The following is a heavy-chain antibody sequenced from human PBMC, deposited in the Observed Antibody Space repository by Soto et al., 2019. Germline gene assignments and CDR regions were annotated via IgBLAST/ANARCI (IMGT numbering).Heavy chain of an antibody. CDR2: IVPIVGTT. J-gene: IGHJ4*02. V-gene: IGHV1-69*12. CDR1: RGTFSSYA. CDR3: VRVVAIPGYPDH. Sequence: QVQLVQSGAEVRQPASSVKVSCKTSRGTFSSYAISWVRQAPGQGLVWMGGIVPIVGTTTYAQKFQGRVTITADEATSTAYMQLSRLRSDDTAVYYCVRVVAIPGYPDHWGQGTLVTVSS. D-gene: IGHD5-12*01.